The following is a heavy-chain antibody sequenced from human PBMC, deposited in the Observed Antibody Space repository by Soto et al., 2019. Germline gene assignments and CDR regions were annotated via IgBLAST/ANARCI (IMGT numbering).Heavy chain of an antibody. D-gene: IGHD5-18*01. CDR2: ISYDGSNK. CDR3: ARDSGYSYGPLDY. J-gene: IGHJ4*02. Sequence: GGSLRLSCADSGFTFSNYGMHWVRQAPGKGLEWVAAISYDGSNKYYADSVEGRFTISRDNSKSTVYLQMNSLRAEDTAVYYCARDSGYSYGPLDYWGQGTLVTVSS. CDR1: GFTFSNYG. V-gene: IGHV3-30*03.